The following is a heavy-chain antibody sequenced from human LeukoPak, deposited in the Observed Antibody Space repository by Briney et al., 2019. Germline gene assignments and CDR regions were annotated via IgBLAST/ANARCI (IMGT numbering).Heavy chain of an antibody. CDR3: ARQGGYIAPLAF. J-gene: IGHJ4*02. V-gene: IGHV4-59*08. CDR1: GGSISSYY. CDR2: ISYSGNT. Sequence: PSETLSLTCTASGGSISSYYWSSIRQPPGKGLEWIGYISYSGNTNYNPSLKSRVTISVDTSKNQFSLKLSSVTAADTAVYYCARQGGYIAPLAFWGQGTLVTVSA. D-gene: IGHD6-13*01.